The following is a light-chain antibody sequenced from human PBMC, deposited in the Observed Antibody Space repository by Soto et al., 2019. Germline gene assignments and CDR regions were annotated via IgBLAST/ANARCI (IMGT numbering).Light chain of an antibody. CDR3: ATWDSSLSGFV. CDR2: DTN. CDR1: GSNIGENY. V-gene: IGLV1-51*01. J-gene: IGLJ1*01. Sequence: QSVLTQPPSVSAAPGQKVTISCSGSGSNIGENYVSWYQQLPGTAPELLIYDTNKRPSGIPDRFYGSKSGTSATLGITGLQTGDEADYYCATWDSSLSGFVFGSGTKVTV.